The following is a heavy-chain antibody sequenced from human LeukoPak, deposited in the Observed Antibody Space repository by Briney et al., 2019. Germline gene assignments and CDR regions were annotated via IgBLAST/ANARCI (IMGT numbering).Heavy chain of an antibody. Sequence: GGSLRLSCAASGFTFRSHWMSWVRQAPGKGLERVANIKQDEIEKHYVDSVKGRFTISRDNAKNSVYLQMDSLRSEDTAVYYCAREGSTMIVHDYWGQGTLVTVSA. V-gene: IGHV3-7*01. J-gene: IGHJ4*02. CDR1: GFTFRSHW. D-gene: IGHD3-22*01. CDR2: IKQDEIEK. CDR3: AREGSTMIVHDY.